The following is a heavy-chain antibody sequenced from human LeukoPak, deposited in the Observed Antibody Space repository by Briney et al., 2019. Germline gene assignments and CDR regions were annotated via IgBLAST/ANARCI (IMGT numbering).Heavy chain of an antibody. CDR2: VYCSGST. J-gene: IGHJ5*02. CDR3: ARGPARFDP. Sequence: SETLSLTCTVSGGSISDYHWSWIRQPPGKGLEWIGHVYCSGSTNCSPSLNSRVTISVDTSKNQFSLKLSSVTAADTAVYYCARGPARFDPWGQGTLVTVSS. CDR1: GGSISDYH. V-gene: IGHV4-59*12.